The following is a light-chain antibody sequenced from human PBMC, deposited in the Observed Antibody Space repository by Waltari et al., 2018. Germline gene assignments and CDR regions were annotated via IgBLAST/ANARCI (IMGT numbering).Light chain of an antibody. V-gene: IGKV1-9*01. CDR3: QQLNSYPIT. J-gene: IGKJ5*01. Sequence: DIQLTQSPSFLSASVGDRVTITCRASQGISSHLVWYQQKPGKAPKLLIYAASTLQSGGPSRFSGSGSGTEFTLTISSLQPEDSATYYCQQLNSYPITFGQGTRVESK. CDR2: AAS. CDR1: QGISSH.